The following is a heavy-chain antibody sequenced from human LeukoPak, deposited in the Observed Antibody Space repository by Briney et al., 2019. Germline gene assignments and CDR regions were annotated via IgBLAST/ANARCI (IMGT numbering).Heavy chain of an antibody. CDR2: IGTAGDT. CDR1: GFTFSSSD. V-gene: IGHV3-13*01. CDR3: VRSDRSGYYSF. D-gene: IGHD3-22*01. Sequence: GGSLRLSCAASGFTFSSSDMHWVRQATGRGLEWVSAIGTAGDTYYPGSVKGRFTISRENAKNSLYLQMNSLRAGDTAVYYCVRSDRSGYYSFWGQGNLVTVSS. J-gene: IGHJ4*02.